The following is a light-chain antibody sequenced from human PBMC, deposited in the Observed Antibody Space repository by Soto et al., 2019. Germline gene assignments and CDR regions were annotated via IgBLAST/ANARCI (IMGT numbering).Light chain of an antibody. J-gene: IGLJ2*01. CDR2: ANN. Sequence: QAVVTQPPSVSGAPGQRVTISCTGSSSNIGAVYNVHWYQQLPGTAPKLLIYANNNRPSGVPDRFSGSKSGTSASLTITGLQAEDEADYYCHSYDSSLSAVVFGGGTKLTVL. CDR3: HSYDSSLSAVV. V-gene: IGLV1-40*01. CDR1: SSNIGAVYN.